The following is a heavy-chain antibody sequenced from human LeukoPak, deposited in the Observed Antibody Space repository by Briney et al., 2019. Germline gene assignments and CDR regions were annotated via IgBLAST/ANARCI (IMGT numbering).Heavy chain of an antibody. J-gene: IGHJ4*02. CDR2: IKQDGSEK. Sequence: GGSLRLSCAASGFTFTSYWMSWVRQAPGKGLEWVANIKQDGSEKYYVDSVKGRFTISRDNAKNSLYLQMNSLRAEDTAVYYCARAPAFNYFDYWGQGTLVTVLS. CDR1: GFTFTSYW. CDR3: ARAPAFNYFDY. V-gene: IGHV3-7*05.